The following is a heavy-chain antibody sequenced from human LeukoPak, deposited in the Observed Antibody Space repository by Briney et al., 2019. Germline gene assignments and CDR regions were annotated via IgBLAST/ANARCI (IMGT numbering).Heavy chain of an antibody. D-gene: IGHD2-2*01. CDR2: IYYSGST. CDR1: GGSISSYY. J-gene: IGHJ6*03. Sequence: PSETLSLTCTVSGGSISSYYWSWIRQPPGKGLEWIGYIYYSGSTNYNPSLKSRVTISVDTSKNQFSLKLSPVTAADTAVYYCARDQICSSTSCYQGASYYYYMDVWGKGTMVTVSS. V-gene: IGHV4-59*01. CDR3: ARDQICSSTSCYQGASYYYYMDV.